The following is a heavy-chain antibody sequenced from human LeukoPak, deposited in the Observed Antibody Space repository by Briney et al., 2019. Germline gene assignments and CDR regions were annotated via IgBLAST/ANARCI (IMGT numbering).Heavy chain of an antibody. CDR3: ARDRGGDYLYFQH. CDR1: GFTFDDYA. Sequence: GGSLRLSCAASGFTFDDYAMHWVRQAPGKGLEWVSGISWNSGSIGYADSVTGRFTISRDNRKNSLYLQMNSLRAEDTALYYCARDRGGDYLYFQHWGQGTLVTVSS. J-gene: IGHJ1*01. V-gene: IGHV3-9*01. CDR2: ISWNSGSI. D-gene: IGHD2-21*02.